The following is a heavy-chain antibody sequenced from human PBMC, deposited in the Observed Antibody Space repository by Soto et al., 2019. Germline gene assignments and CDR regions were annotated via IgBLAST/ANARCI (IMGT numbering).Heavy chain of an antibody. D-gene: IGHD3-10*01. J-gene: IGHJ4*02. Sequence: QVQLVQSGAAVKKPGASVQVSCKASGYTFSNYLLHWVRQAPGQGLEWMGWINAGNGHTKYSQKFQGRVTFTRDTSATTAYIERSSLRSEDTAVYYCASPSYGSGSYYWGPGTLVTVSS. CDR1: GYTFSNYL. CDR3: ASPSYGSGSYY. V-gene: IGHV1-3*01. CDR2: INAGNGHT.